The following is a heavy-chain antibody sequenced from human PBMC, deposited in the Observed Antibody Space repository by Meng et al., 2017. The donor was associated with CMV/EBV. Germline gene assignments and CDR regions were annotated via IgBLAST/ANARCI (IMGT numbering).Heavy chain of an antibody. Sequence: SSYAISGVRQAPGQGLEWMGGIIPIFGTANYAQKFQGRVTITTDESTSTAYMELSSLRSEDTAVYYCARVGGYCSSTSCYLSNWFDPWGQGTLVTVSS. J-gene: IGHJ5*02. CDR3: ARVGGYCSSTSCYLSNWFDP. CDR1: SSYA. D-gene: IGHD2-2*01. V-gene: IGHV1-69*05. CDR2: IIPIFGTA.